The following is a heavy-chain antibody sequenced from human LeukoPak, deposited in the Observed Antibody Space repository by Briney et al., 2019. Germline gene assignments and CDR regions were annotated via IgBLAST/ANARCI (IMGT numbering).Heavy chain of an antibody. V-gene: IGHV3-23*01. D-gene: IGHD5-12*01. J-gene: IGHJ4*02. CDR2: VSGSGGST. CDR3: AKDLDIVATIIGN. CDR1: RFTFSSYV. Sequence: PGGSLRLSCAASRFTFSSYVMSWVRQAPGKELEWVSGVSGSGGSTYYADSVKGRFTISRDNSKNTLYLQMNSLRAEDTAVYYCAKDLDIVATIIGNWGQGTLVTVSS.